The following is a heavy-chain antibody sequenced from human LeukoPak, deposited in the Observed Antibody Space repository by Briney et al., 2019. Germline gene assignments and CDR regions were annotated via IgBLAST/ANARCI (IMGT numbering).Heavy chain of an antibody. CDR3: ASSKGFPDPYYFDY. D-gene: IGHD1-14*01. Sequence: SQTLSLTCAVSGGSLSSGGYSWSWLRQPPGTGLEWLGYIYHSGSTYYNPSLKSRVTISVDRSKNQFSLKLSSVTAADTAVYYCASSKGFPDPYYFDYWGQGTLVTVSS. J-gene: IGHJ4*02. CDR2: IYHSGST. V-gene: IGHV4-30-2*01. CDR1: GGSLSSGGYS.